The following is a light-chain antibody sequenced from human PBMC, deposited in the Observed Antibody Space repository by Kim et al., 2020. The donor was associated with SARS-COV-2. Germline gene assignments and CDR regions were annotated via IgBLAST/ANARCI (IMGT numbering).Light chain of an antibody. CDR1: KLGDTY. CDR3: QAWDSRAFYV. CDR2: EDV. J-gene: IGLJ1*01. Sequence: VSPGQTASITCSGDKLGDTYASWYQQKPGQSPVLVIYEDVKRPSGIPERFSGSNSGNTATLTISGTQAMDEADYYCQAWDSRAFYVFGTGTKVTVL. V-gene: IGLV3-1*01.